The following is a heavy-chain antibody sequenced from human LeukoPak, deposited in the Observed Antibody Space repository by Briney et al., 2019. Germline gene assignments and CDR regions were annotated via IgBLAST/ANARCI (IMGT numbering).Heavy chain of an antibody. D-gene: IGHD3-10*01. CDR1: GYTFTSYA. CDR2: INAGNGNT. CDR3: ASNYGSGNFYYYYGMDV. Sequence: ASVKVSCKASGYTFTSYAMHWVRQAPGQRLEWMGWINAGNGNTKYSQKFRGRVTITRDTSASTAYMELSSLRSEDTAVYYCASNYGSGNFYYYYGMDVWGKRTTDTVSS. V-gene: IGHV1-3*01. J-gene: IGHJ6*04.